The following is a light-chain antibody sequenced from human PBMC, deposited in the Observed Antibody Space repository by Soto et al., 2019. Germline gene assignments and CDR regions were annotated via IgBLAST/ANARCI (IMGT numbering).Light chain of an antibody. CDR2: SAS. CDR3: QQTFSNLLS. V-gene: IGKV1-39*01. Sequence: ILLTQSPSSLSASAGDRVTIACLASESISNYLSWYQLKPGEAPKVLIYSASTLRDGVPSRFSGTGSGTEFTLTISSLQPEDVATYCCQQTFSNLLSFGGGTKVDNK. CDR1: ESISNY. J-gene: IGKJ4*01.